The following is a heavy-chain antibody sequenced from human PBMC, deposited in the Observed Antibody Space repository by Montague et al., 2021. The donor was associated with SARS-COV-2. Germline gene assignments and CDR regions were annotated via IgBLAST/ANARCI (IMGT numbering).Heavy chain of an antibody. V-gene: IGHV4-61*09. D-gene: IGHD2-8*02. CDR1: GDSITSDSYC. Sequence: TLSLTCTVSGDSITSDSYCWSWIRQPAGKGLEWIRHIYPSGSTNYNPSLRSRVTLSVDTSKKRFSLRLSSVSAADTAMYYCARDWWGTGGILSGWGQGTLVTVSS. J-gene: IGHJ4*02. CDR2: IYPSGST. CDR3: ARDWWGTGGILSG.